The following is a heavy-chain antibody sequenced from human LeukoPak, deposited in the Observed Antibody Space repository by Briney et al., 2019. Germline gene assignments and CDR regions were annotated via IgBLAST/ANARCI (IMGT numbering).Heavy chain of an antibody. D-gene: IGHD3-22*01. CDR3: ARGQKRYYYDDYFDY. J-gene: IGHJ4*02. CDR1: GGSISSGGYS. CDR2: IYHSGST. Sequence: SETLSLTCAVSGGSISSGGYSWSWIRQPPGKGLEWIGYIYHSGSTYYNPSLKSRVTISVDRSKNQFSLKLSSVTAADTAVYYCARGQKRYYYDDYFDYWGQGTLVTVSS. V-gene: IGHV4-30-2*01.